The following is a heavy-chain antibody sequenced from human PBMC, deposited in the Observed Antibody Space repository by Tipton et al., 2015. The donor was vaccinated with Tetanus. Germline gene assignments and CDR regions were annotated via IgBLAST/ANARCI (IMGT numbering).Heavy chain of an antibody. CDR3: ARLYGDYFHAMGY. J-gene: IGHJ4*02. CDR2: IISSGGTT. D-gene: IGHD4-17*01. CDR1: GFTFSIYG. Sequence: GSLRLSCAASGFTFSIYGMSWARQAPGKGLEWVARIISSGGTTNYADSVKGRFTISRDNSKNTLYLQMTSLRAEDTAVYYCARLYGDYFHAMGYWGQGTLVTVSS. V-gene: IGHV3-23*01.